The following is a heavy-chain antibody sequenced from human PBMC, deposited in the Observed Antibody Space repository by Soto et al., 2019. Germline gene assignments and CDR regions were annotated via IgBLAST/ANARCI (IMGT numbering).Heavy chain of an antibody. CDR3: ARPGSYYDILTGYYTYDAFDI. J-gene: IGHJ3*02. CDR1: GYTFTSYY. CDR2: INPSGGST. V-gene: IGHV1-46*01. Sequence: QVQLVQSGAEVKKPGASVKVSCKASGYTFTSYYMHWVRQAPGQGLEWMGIINPSGGSTSYAQKFQGRVNMTRDTSTSTVYMELSSLRSEDTAVYYCARPGSYYDILTGYYTYDAFDIWGQGTMVTVSS. D-gene: IGHD3-9*01.